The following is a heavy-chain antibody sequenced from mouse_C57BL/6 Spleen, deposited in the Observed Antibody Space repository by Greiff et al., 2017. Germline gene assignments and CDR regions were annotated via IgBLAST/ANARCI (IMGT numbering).Heavy chain of an antibody. V-gene: IGHV1-26*01. J-gene: IGHJ1*03. CDR1: GYTFTDYY. CDR2: INPNNGGT. CDR3: ARKSIYYGNDGYFDV. Sequence: EVQLQQSGPELVKPGASVKISCKASGYTFTDYYMNWVKQSHGKSLEWIGDINPNNGGTSYNQKFKGKATLTVDKSSSTAYMELRSLTSEDSAVYYCARKSIYYGNDGYFDVWGTGTTVTVSS. D-gene: IGHD2-2*01.